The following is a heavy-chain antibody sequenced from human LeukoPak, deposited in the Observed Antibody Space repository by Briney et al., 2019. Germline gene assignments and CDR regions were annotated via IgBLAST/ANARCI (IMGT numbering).Heavy chain of an antibody. J-gene: IGHJ5*02. V-gene: IGHV1-69*13. CDR1: GGTFSSYA. D-gene: IGHD6-6*01. CDR3: ARDLRIAARPFDP. CDR2: IIPIFGTA. Sequence: SVKVSCKASGGTFSSYAISWVRQAPGQGLEWMGGIIPIFGTANYAQKFQGRVTITADESTSTAYMELSSLRSEDTAVYYCARDLRIAARPFDPWGQGTLVTVSS.